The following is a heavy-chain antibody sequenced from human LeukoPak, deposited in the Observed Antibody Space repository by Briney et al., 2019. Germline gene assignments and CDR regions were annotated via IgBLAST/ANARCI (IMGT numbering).Heavy chain of an antibody. V-gene: IGHV4-61*01. Sequence: SETLSLTCTVSGGSVSSGSYYRSWIRQPPGKGLEWIGYIYYGGSTNYNPSLKSRVTISVDTSKNQFSLKVSSVTAADTVVYYCARDSFSAAAGRYGMDVWGKGTTVTVSS. D-gene: IGHD6-13*01. J-gene: IGHJ6*04. CDR3: ARDSFSAAAGRYGMDV. CDR1: GGSVSSGSYY. CDR2: IYYGGST.